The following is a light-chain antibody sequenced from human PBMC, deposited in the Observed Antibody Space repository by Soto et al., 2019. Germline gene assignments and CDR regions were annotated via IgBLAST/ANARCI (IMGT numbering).Light chain of an antibody. Sequence: EIVLTQSPGTLSLSPGERATLSCRASQSVSSSYLAWYQQKPGQAPRLLIYGASSRATGITDRFSGSGSGTDFTLTISRLEPEDFAVYYCQQYGSYPVTFGPGTKVDIK. V-gene: IGKV3-20*01. J-gene: IGKJ3*01. CDR1: QSVSSSY. CDR2: GAS. CDR3: QQYGSYPVT.